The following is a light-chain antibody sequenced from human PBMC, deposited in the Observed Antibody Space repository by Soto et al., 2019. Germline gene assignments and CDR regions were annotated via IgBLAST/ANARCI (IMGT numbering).Light chain of an antibody. Sequence: QSALTQPASVSGSPGQSITISCAGTSSDVGGHNYVSWYQQHPGKAPKLMIYDVNNRPSGVSNRFSGSKSGNTASLTISGVQAEDEADYFCYSHCSSSTTYVFGTGTKVTVL. J-gene: IGLJ1*01. CDR2: DVN. CDR3: YSHCSSSTTYV. CDR1: SSDVGGHNY. V-gene: IGLV2-14*03.